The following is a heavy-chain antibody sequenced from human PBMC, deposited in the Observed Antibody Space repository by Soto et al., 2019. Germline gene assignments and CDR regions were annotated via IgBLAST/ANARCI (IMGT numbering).Heavy chain of an antibody. D-gene: IGHD3-22*01. CDR1: CGSISSYY. V-gene: IGHV4-59*01. CDR3: ARDRLYYYDSSGYAEGFDP. CDR2: IYYSGST. Sequence: SETLSLTCTVSCGSISSYYWSWIRQPPGKGLEWIGYIYYSGSTNYNPSLKSRVTISVDTSKNQFSLKLSSVTAADTAVYYCARDRLYYYDSSGYAEGFDPWGQGTLVTVSS. J-gene: IGHJ5*02.